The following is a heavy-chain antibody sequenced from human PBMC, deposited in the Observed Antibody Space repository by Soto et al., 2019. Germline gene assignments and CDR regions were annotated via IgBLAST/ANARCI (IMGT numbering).Heavy chain of an antibody. Sequence: TLSLTCTVSGGSISSGGYYWSWIRQHPGKGLEWIGYIYYSGSTYYNPSLKSRVTISVDTSKNQFSLKLSSVTAADTAVYYCAREVVAAWNWFDPWGQGTLVTVSS. J-gene: IGHJ5*02. CDR1: GGSISSGGYY. CDR3: AREVVAAWNWFDP. V-gene: IGHV4-31*03. CDR2: IYYSGST. D-gene: IGHD2-15*01.